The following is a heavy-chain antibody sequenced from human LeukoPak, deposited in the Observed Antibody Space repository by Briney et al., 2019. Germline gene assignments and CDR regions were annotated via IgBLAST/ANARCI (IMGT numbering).Heavy chain of an antibody. CDR2: VSGNGGST. D-gene: IGHD6-13*01. Sequence: GGSLRLSCAASGFTFSSYSMNWVRQAPGKGLEYVSSVSGNGGSTYYANTVKGRFIISRDNSKNTLYLQMGSLRAEDMAVYYCAKGQGSWAFDYWGQGTLVTVSS. V-gene: IGHV3-64*01. CDR1: GFTFSSYS. CDR3: AKGQGSWAFDY. J-gene: IGHJ4*02.